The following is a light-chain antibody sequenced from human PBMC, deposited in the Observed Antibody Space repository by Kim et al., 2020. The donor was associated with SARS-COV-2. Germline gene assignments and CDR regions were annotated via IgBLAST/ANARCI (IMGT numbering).Light chain of an antibody. CDR1: ALPKQY. V-gene: IGLV3-25*03. CDR2: KDC. J-gene: IGLJ2*01. Sequence: SPGQTARITCSGDALPKQYAYWYQQKPGQAPVLVIYKDCERPSGIPERFSGSSSGTTVTLTISGVQAEDEADYYCQSADSSGTYVVFGGGTQLTVL. CDR3: QSADSSGTYVV.